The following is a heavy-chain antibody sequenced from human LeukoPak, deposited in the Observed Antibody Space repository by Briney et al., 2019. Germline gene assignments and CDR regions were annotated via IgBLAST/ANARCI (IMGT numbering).Heavy chain of an antibody. CDR3: ARVKVYYYYMDV. CDR1: GGSISGSSYY. CDR2: IYYSGST. J-gene: IGHJ6*03. Sequence: SETLSLTCTVSGGSISGSSYYWSWIRQPPGKGLEWIGYIYYSGSTNYNPSLKSRVTISVDTSKNQFSLKLSSVTAADTAVYYCARVKVYYYYMDVWGKGTTVTISS. V-gene: IGHV4-61*01.